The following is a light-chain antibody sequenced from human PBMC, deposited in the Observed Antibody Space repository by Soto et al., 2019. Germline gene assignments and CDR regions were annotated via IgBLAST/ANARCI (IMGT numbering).Light chain of an antibody. CDR1: SSDVGGYNY. Sequence: QSALTQPASVSGSPGQSITISCTGTSSDVGGYNYVSWYQQHPGKAPKLVIYDVGNRPSGVSNRFSGSKSGNTASLTISGLQAEDEADYYCSSYTSSTTLVFGGGTKVTVL. CDR3: SSYTSSTTLV. J-gene: IGLJ3*02. V-gene: IGLV2-14*01. CDR2: DVG.